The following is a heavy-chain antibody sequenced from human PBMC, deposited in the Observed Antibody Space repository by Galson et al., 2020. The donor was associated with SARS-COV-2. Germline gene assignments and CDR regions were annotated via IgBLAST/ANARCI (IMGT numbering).Heavy chain of an antibody. D-gene: IGHD3-9*01. V-gene: IGHV4-39*01. CDR3: ARQILTGYYSFYYFDF. CDR2: IYYTESN. Sequence: SETLSLTCTVSGGSISSSNYYWGWVRQPPGEGLEWIGSIYYTESNYYNPSLTSRVTMSVDTSRNQFSLKLSSVTAEDTAVYYCARQILTGYYSFYYFDFWGQGTLVTVSS. J-gene: IGHJ4*02. CDR1: GGSISSSNYY.